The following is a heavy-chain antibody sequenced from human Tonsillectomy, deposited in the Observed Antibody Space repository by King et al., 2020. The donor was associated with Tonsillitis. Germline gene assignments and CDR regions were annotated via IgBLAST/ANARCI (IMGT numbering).Heavy chain of an antibody. J-gene: IGHJ4*02. CDR1: GFTFSDCG. D-gene: IGHD2-2*01. Sequence: VQLVESGGGVVQPGRSLRLSCAASGFTFSDCGMHWVRQAPGKGLDWVAAISYDGSDKDYGDSVRGRFTISRDNSRNTLYLQVNSLRADDTAGYYCAKEGGAQYCSSATCSADYWGQGTLVTVSS. CDR2: ISYDGSDK. CDR3: AKEGGAQYCSSATCSADY. V-gene: IGHV3-30*18.